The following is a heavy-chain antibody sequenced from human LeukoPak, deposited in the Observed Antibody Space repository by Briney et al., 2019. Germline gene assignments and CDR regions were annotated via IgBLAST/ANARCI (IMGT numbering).Heavy chain of an antibody. Sequence: ASVKVSCKASGGTFSIYAISWVRQAPGQGLEWMGGIIPIFGTANYAQKFQGRVTITADESTSTAYMELSSLRSEDTAVYYCARETRLGSRDYWGQGTLVTVSS. CDR3: ARETRLGSRDY. CDR2: IIPIFGTA. J-gene: IGHJ4*02. CDR1: GGTFSIYA. D-gene: IGHD1-26*01. V-gene: IGHV1-69*13.